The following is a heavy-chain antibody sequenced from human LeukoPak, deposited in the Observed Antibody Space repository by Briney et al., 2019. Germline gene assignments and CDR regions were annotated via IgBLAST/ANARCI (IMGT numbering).Heavy chain of an antibody. D-gene: IGHD2-15*01. J-gene: IGHJ4*02. CDR1: GFTFSNYA. V-gene: IGHV3-23*01. CDR3: ARDGCGGSCYSRFDY. CDR2: IGGSSDST. Sequence: QPGGSLRLSCAASGFTFSNYAMRWVRQAPGKGLEWVSAIGGSSDSTYYADSVKGRFTISRDNSKSTLYLQMNSLRSDDTAVYYCARDGCGGSCYSRFDYWGQGTLVTVSS.